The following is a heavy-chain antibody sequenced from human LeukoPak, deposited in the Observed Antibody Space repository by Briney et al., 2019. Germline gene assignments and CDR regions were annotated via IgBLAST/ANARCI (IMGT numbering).Heavy chain of an antibody. D-gene: IGHD2-15*01. CDR2: IRQDGSEI. CDR3: ARVVAAINSYYMDV. J-gene: IGHJ6*03. V-gene: IGHV3-7*01. CDR1: GFTFSSYW. Sequence: GGSLRLSCAASGFTFSSYWMSWVRQAPGKGPEWVANIRQDGSEIYYVDSVKGRFTISRDNAKNSLFLQMNSLRAEDTAVYYCARVVAAINSYYMDVWGKGTTVTVSS.